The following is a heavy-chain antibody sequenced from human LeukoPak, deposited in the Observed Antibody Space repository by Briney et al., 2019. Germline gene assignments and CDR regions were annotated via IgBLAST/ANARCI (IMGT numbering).Heavy chain of an antibody. D-gene: IGHD3-10*01. CDR3: ARGESGFPIDY. CDR2: IYYSGST. J-gene: IGHJ4*02. CDR1: GGSISSYY. Sequence: SDTLSLTCTVSGGSISSYYWSWIRQPPGKGLEWIGYIYYSGSTNYNPSLKSRVTISVDTSKNQFSLKLSSVTAADTAVYYCARGESGFPIDYWGQGTLVTVSS. V-gene: IGHV4-59*07.